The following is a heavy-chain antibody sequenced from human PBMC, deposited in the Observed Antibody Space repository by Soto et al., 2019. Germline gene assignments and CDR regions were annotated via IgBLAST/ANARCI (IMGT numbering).Heavy chain of an antibody. CDR2: IYYSGST. J-gene: IGHJ4*02. CDR3: ARVYSGYVDY. D-gene: IGHD5-12*01. V-gene: IGHV4-31*03. Sequence: SETLSLTCTVSGGPISSGGYYWSWIRQHPGKGLEWIGYIYYSGSTYYNPPLKSRVTISVDTSKNQFSLKLSSVTAADTAVYYCARVYSGYVDYWGQGTLVTVSS. CDR1: GGPISSGGYY.